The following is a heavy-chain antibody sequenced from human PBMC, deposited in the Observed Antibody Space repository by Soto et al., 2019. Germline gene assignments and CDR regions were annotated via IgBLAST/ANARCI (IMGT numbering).Heavy chain of an antibody. Sequence: QITLKESGPTLVRHTQTLTLTCTFSGFSLSTSGVAVACIRQPPGEALEWLALTYWDDDTRYNSSLKSRLTLPKDTSKDQVVLTMTNMDPLDTATYFCAPSQRGPRDFWGQGILVTVSS. V-gene: IGHV2-5*02. CDR3: APSQRGPRDF. CDR2: TYWDDDT. CDR1: GFSLSTSGVA. J-gene: IGHJ4*02. D-gene: IGHD5-12*01.